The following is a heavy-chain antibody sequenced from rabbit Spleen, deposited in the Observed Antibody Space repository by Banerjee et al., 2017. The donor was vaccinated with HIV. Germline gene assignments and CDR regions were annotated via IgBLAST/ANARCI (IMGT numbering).Heavy chain of an antibody. V-gene: IGHV1S47*01. CDR2: IDPLFGNT. D-gene: IGHD2-1*01. J-gene: IGHJ4*01. CDR3: VRDRANIGGDYGPYYFDL. CDR1: GFDFSGYG. Sequence: QEQLVESGGGLVQPGGSLKLSCNGSGFDFSGYGMSWVRQAPGKGLEWIEYIDPLFGNTYYASWVNGRFTISSHNAQNTLYLQLNSLTAADTATYFCVRDRANIGGDYGPYYFDLWGPGTLVTVS.